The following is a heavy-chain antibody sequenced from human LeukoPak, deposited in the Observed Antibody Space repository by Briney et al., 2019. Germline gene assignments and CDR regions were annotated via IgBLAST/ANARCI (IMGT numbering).Heavy chain of an antibody. D-gene: IGHD5-24*01. Sequence: SETLSLTCAVYGGSFSGYYWSWIRQPPGKGLEWIGEINHSGSTNYNPSLKSRVTISVDTSKNQFSLKLSSVTAADTAVYYCARSTWLLDKWGQGTLVTVSS. CDR3: ARSTWLLDK. CDR2: INHSGST. J-gene: IGHJ4*02. CDR1: GGSFSGYY. V-gene: IGHV4-34*01.